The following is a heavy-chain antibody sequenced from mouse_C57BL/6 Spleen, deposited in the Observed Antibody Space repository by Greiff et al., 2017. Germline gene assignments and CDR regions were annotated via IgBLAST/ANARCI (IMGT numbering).Heavy chain of an antibody. CDR2: IYPSDSET. CDR3: ARGITTVVATDYWYFDV. Sequence: VQLQQPGAELVRPGSSVKLSCKASGYTFTSYWLDWVKQRPGQGLEWIGNIYPSDSETHYNQTFKDKATLTVDKSSSTDYMQLSSLTSEDSAVYYCARGITTVVATDYWYFDVWGTGTTVTVSS. J-gene: IGHJ1*03. CDR1: GYTFTSYW. V-gene: IGHV1-61*01. D-gene: IGHD1-1*01.